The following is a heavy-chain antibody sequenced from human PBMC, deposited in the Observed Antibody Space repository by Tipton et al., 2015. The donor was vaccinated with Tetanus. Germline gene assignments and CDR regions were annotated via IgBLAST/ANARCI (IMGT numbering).Heavy chain of an antibody. D-gene: IGHD7-27*01. V-gene: IGHV5-51*01. Sequence: VQLVQSGAEVKKSRESLKISCSGSGYKFGIYWIAWMRQMPGKGLEWMGIIYPGDSDTRYSPSFEGRVSISVDRFITTAYLQWRSLKASDAATYYCARRLGPLTGDQIWHFDLWGRGTPVTVSS. J-gene: IGHJ2*01. CDR1: GYKFGIYW. CDR3: ARRLGPLTGDQIWHFDL. CDR2: IYPGDSDT.